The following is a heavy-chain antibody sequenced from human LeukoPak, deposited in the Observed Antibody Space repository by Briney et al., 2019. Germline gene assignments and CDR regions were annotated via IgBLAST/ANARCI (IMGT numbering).Heavy chain of an antibody. CDR2: SHHTGGI. V-gene: IGHV4-38-2*01. J-gene: IGHJ5*02. CDR1: GYSISSGHY. CDR3: VRQRGNCAGTSCYGGGLDP. D-gene: IGHD2-2*01. Sequence: SETLSLTCAASGYSISSGHYWGWIRRSPGKGLEWIGTSHHTGGIYYNPSLKSRVTISLYTSKNQVSLKLSSVTAADTAVYYCVRQRGNCAGTSCYGGGLDPWGQGILVTVSS.